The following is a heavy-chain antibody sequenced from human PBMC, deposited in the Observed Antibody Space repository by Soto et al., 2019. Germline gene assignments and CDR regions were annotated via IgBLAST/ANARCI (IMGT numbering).Heavy chain of an antibody. D-gene: IGHD3-22*01. J-gene: IGHJ4*02. Sequence: GASVKVSCKASGGTFSSYAISWVRQAPGQGLEWMGGIIPIFGTANYAQKFQGRVTITADESTSTAYMELSSLRSEDTAVYYCARSYYYDSSGYLGPFDYWGQGTLVTVSS. V-gene: IGHV1-69*13. CDR2: IIPIFGTA. CDR1: GGTFSSYA. CDR3: ARSYYYDSSGYLGPFDY.